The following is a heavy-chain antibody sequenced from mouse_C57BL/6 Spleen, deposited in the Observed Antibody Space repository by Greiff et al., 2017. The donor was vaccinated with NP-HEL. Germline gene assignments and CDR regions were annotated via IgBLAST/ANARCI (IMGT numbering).Heavy chain of an antibody. CDR2: IDPSDSYT. Sequence: QVQLQQPGAELVMPGASVKLSCKASGYTFTSYWMHWVKQRPGQGLAWIGEIDPSDSYTNYNQKFKGKSTLTVDKSSSTAYMQLSSLTSEDSAVDYGAGRHYSSKGGYFDYWGQGTTLTVSS. D-gene: IGHD1-1*01. J-gene: IGHJ2*01. CDR1: GYTFTSYW. CDR3: AGRHYSSKGGYFDY. V-gene: IGHV1-69*01.